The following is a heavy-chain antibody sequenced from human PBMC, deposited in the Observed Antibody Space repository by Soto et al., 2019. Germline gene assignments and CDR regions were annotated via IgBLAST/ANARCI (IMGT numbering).Heavy chain of an antibody. CDR3: ARGTDAFDI. J-gene: IGHJ3*02. CDR1: GGSFSGYY. V-gene: IGHV4-34*01. CDR2: INHSGST. Sequence: SETLSLTCAVYGGSFSGYYWSWIRQPPGKGLEWIGEINHSGSTNYNPSLKSRVSISVDTSKNQFSLKLSSVTAADTAVYYCARGTDAFDIWGQGTMVTVSS.